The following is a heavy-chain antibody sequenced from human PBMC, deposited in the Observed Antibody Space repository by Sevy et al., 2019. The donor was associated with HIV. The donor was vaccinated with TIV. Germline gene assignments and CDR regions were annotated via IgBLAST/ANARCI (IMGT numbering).Heavy chain of an antibody. CDR2: IYYSGST. CDR3: ATHALSITIFGVVTRNWFDP. J-gene: IGHJ5*02. CDR1: GGSISRNSHY. V-gene: IGHV4-39*01. D-gene: IGHD3-3*01. Sequence: SETLSLTCTVSGGSISRNSHYWGWIRQPPGKGLEWIGSIYYSGSTYYNPSLKSRGTISGDTSKNQFSLKLSSVTAADTAVYYCATHALSITIFGVVTRNWFDPWGQGTLVTVSS.